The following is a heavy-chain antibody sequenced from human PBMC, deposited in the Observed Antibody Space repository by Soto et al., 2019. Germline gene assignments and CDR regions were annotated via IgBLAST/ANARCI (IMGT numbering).Heavy chain of an antibody. CDR3: ARRPDAFDI. Sequence: PGGSLRLSCAGSGSTFTDFTMTWVRQAPGKGLEWVPAISGDGLSTYYAGSVKGRFTISRDNSKTTLYLQMNSLRAEDTAVYYCARRPDAFDIWGRGTMVTVSS. J-gene: IGHJ3*02. CDR2: ISGDGLST. V-gene: IGHV3-23*01. CDR1: GSTFTDFT.